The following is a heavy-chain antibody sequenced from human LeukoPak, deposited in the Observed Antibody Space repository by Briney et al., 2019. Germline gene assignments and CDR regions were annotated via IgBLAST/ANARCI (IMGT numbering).Heavy chain of an antibody. J-gene: IGHJ4*02. Sequence: SGGSLRLSCAASGFTFDDYAMHWVRQAPGEGLEWVSGISWNSGSIGYADSVKGRFTISRDNAKNSLYLQMNSPRAEDTALYYCAKDITDFWSGYYYFDYWGQGTLVTVSS. V-gene: IGHV3-9*01. D-gene: IGHD3-3*01. CDR3: AKDITDFWSGYYYFDY. CDR1: GFTFDDYA. CDR2: ISWNSGSI.